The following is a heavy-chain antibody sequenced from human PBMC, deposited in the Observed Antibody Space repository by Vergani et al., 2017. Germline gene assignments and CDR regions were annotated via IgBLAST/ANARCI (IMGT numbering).Heavy chain of an antibody. CDR1: GGTFSSYT. CDR3: ARDGAVVTLDY. CDR2: IIPILGIA. Sequence: QVQLVQSGAEVKKPGSSVKVSCKASGGTFSSYTISWVRQAPGQGLEWMGRIIPILGIANYAQKFQGRVTITADKSTSTAYMELSSLRSEYTAVYYCARDGAVVTLDYWGQGTLVTVSS. D-gene: IGHD4-23*01. V-gene: IGHV1-69*08. J-gene: IGHJ4*02.